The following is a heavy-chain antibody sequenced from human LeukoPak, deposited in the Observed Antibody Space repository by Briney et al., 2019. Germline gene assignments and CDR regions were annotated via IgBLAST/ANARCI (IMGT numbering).Heavy chain of an antibody. V-gene: IGHV5-51*01. CDR2: IYPGDSDT. CDR3: ARHWLRGGVVISFDY. D-gene: IGHD3-3*01. Sequence: GESLKISCKGSGYSFTSYWIGWVRQMPGKGLEWMGIIYPGDSDTRYSPSFQGQGTISADKSISTAYLQWSSLKASDTAMYYCARHWLRGGVVISFDYWGQGTLVTVSS. CDR1: GYSFTSYW. J-gene: IGHJ4*02.